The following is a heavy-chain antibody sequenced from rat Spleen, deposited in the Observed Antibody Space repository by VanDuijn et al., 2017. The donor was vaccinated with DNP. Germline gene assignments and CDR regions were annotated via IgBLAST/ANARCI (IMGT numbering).Heavy chain of an antibody. J-gene: IGHJ2*01. V-gene: IGHV3-1*01. CDR2: ISYSGST. Sequence: EVQLQESGPGLVKPSQSLSLTCSVTGFSITSNYWAWIRKLPGNKMEWIGHISYSGSTSYNPSLKSRISITRDTSKNQIFLHLNSVTTEDTATYYCARWSDYFDYWGQGVMVTVSS. CDR1: GFSITSNY. CDR3: ARWSDYFDY.